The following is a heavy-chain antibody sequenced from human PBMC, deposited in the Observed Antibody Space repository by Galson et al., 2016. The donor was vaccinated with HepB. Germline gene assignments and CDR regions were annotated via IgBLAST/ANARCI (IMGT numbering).Heavy chain of an antibody. Sequence: SLRLSCAASGFTFSSYGMHWVRQAPGKGLEWVAVIYYDGSNKHYGDSVTGRFTISRDSSKNTLNLQMNSLRVEDTAVQYRARGVGGWFVFDFWGQGTLVTVSS. CDR2: IYYDGSNK. CDR1: GFTFSSYG. D-gene: IGHD6-19*01. V-gene: IGHV3-33*01. CDR3: ARGVGGWFVFDF. J-gene: IGHJ4*02.